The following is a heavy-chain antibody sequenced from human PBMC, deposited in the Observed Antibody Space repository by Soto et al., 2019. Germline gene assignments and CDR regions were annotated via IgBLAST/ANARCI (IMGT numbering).Heavy chain of an antibody. CDR1: GFSFSDYS. CDR3: ARARGNDWYSDY. CDR2: ITHTGNNA. J-gene: IGHJ4*02. D-gene: IGHD2-21*02. Sequence: EVQLVESGGGLVRPVGYLRLSCTASGFSFSDYSFNWVRQAPGKGLEWVSSITHTGNNAYYADSVKGRFTISKDSADNSLILQMTSLRAEDTDVYHCARARGNDWYSDYWGQGTLVTVSS. V-gene: IGHV3-21*02.